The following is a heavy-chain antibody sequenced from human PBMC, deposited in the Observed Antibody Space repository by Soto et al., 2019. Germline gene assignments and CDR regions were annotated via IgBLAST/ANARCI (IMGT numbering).Heavy chain of an antibody. V-gene: IGHV4-30-2*01. CDR3: ACSPPPYYDSSRSFDY. CDR2: IYHSGST. CDR1: GGSISSGGYS. D-gene: IGHD3-22*01. J-gene: IGHJ4*02. Sequence: SETLSLTCAVSGGSISSGGYSWSWIRQPPGKGLEWIGYIYHSGSTYYNPSLKSRVTISVDRSKNQFSLKLSSVTAADTAVYYCACSPPPYYDSSRSFDYWGQGTLVTVSS.